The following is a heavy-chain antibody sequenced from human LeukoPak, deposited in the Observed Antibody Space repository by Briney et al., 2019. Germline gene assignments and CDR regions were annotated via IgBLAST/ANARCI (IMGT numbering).Heavy chain of an antibody. CDR2: ISGSGGST. V-gene: IGHV3-23*01. D-gene: IGHD4-17*01. CDR1: GFTFSSYG. J-gene: IGHJ4*02. Sequence: PGGSLRLSCAASGFTFSSYGMSWVRQAPGKGLEWVSAISGSGGSTYYADSVKGRFTISRDNSKNTVYLQMNSLRAEDTAVYYCAKEMVGYGDYADYWGQGTLVTVSS. CDR3: AKEMVGYGDYADY.